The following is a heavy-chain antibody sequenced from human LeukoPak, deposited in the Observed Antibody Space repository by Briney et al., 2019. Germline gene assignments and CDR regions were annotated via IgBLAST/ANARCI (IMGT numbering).Heavy chain of an antibody. CDR3: AKDGLPYYYDSSGYYLDY. CDR1: GFTFSSYA. D-gene: IGHD3-22*01. CDR2: ISGSGGST. Sequence: PGGSLRLSCAASGFTFSSYAMSWVRQPPGKGLEWVSAISGSGGSTYYADPVKGRFTISRDNSKNTLYLQMNSLRAEDTAVYYCAKDGLPYYYDSSGYYLDYWGQGTLVTVSS. V-gene: IGHV3-23*01. J-gene: IGHJ4*02.